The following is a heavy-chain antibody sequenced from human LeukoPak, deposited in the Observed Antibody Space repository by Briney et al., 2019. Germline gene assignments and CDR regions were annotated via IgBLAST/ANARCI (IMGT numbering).Heavy chain of an antibody. CDR2: ISGSGGGT. CDR1: GFTFSSYG. J-gene: IGHJ6*03. Sequence: GALRLSCAASGFTFSSYGMSWVRRAPGKGLEWVSAISGSGGGTYYADSVKGRFTISRDNSKNTLYLQMNSLRAEDTAVYYCARVGSGSYYYMDVWGKGTTVTISS. CDR3: ARVGSGSYYYMDV. V-gene: IGHV3-23*01. D-gene: IGHD5-12*01.